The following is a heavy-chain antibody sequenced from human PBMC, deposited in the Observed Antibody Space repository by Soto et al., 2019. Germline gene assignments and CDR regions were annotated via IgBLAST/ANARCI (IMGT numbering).Heavy chain of an antibody. CDR1: GGSFSGYC. V-gene: IGHV4-34*01. CDR2: INHSGST. D-gene: IGHD3-3*01. Sequence: SETLSLTCAVYGGSFSGYCWSRIRQPPGKGLEWIGEINHSGSTNYNPSLKSRVTISVDTSKNQFSLKLSSVTAADTAVYYCARGGLGYYDFWSGSERGWDHYYGMDVWGQGPPLTV. J-gene: IGHJ6*02. CDR3: ARGGLGYYDFWSGSERGWDHYYGMDV.